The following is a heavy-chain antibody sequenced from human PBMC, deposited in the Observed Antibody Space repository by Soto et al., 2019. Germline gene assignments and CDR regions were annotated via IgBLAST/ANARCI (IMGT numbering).Heavy chain of an antibody. J-gene: IGHJ4*02. V-gene: IGHV4-39*01. CDR1: GESISSSSYY. CDR2: IYYSGRT. CDR3: ARQWRPVVTAADFDR. D-gene: IGHD2-21*02. Sequence: NPSETLSLTCIVSGESISSSSYYWGWIRQPPGKGLEWIGSIYYSGRTYYNPSFKSRVTISIDTSKNQFSLKLSSVTATDTAVYYCARQWRPVVTAADFDRWGQGTRVTVDS.